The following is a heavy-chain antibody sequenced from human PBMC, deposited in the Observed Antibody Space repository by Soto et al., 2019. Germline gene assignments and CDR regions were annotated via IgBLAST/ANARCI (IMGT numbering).Heavy chain of an antibody. V-gene: IGHV3-21*01. CDR2: ISSSSSYI. CDR1: GFTFSSYA. CDR3: ARDSYVDIVATASPYFDY. Sequence: GGSLRLSCAASGFTFSSYAMSWVRQAPGKGLEWVSSISSSSSYIYYADSVKGRFTISRDNAKNSLYLQMNSLRAEDTAVYYCARDSYVDIVATASPYFDYWGQGTLVTVSS. D-gene: IGHD5-12*01. J-gene: IGHJ4*02.